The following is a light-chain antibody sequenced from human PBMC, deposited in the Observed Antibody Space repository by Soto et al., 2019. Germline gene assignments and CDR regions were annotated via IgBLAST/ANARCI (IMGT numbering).Light chain of an antibody. CDR3: QQSYTTPQT. CDR1: QSISNW. CDR2: VAS. Sequence: DIQMTQSPSTLSASVGDRVTITCRASQSISNWLAWYQQKPGTAPKLLIYVASTLQGGVPSRFSGSGSGTDFTLTISSLHPEDFATYYCQQSYTTPQTFGQGTKVDIK. V-gene: IGKV1-39*01. J-gene: IGKJ1*01.